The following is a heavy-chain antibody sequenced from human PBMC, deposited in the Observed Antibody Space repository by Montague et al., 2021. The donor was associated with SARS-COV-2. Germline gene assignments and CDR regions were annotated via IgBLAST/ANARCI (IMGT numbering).Heavy chain of an antibody. J-gene: IGHJ5*01. CDR2: IYYSGST. CDR1: GGSISSSSYY. CDR3: ARDRGRYFDSGSYNWLDS. Sequence: SETLSLTCTVSGGSISSSSYYWGWIRQPPGKGLEWIGSIYYSGSTYYNPSLKSRVTISVDTSKNQVSLKLNSVTAADTAVYYCARDRGRYFDSGSYNWLDSWGQGTLVTVSS. D-gene: IGHD3-10*01. V-gene: IGHV4-39*07.